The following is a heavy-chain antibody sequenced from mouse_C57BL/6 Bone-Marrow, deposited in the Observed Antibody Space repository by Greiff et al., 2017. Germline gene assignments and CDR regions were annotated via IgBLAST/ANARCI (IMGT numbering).Heavy chain of an antibody. CDR1: GYTFTSYW. J-gene: IGHJ3*01. CDR2: IYPGSGST. CDR3: ARHYYGSSFAWFAY. V-gene: IGHV1-55*01. Sequence: QVQLQQPGAELVKPGASVKMFCKASGYTFTSYWITWVKQGPGQGLEWIGDIYPGSGSTNYNEKFKSKATLTVDKSSSTAYMQLSSLTSEDSAVYYCARHYYGSSFAWFAYWGQGTLVTVSA. D-gene: IGHD1-1*01.